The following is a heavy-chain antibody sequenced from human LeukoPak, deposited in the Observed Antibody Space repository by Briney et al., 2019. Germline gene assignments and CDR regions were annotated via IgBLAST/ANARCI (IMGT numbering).Heavy chain of an antibody. CDR2: ISAYNGNT. CDR3: ARDPSDYYDSSGYYFPLDY. Sequence: ASVKVSCKASGYTFTSYGISWVRQAPGQGLEWMGWISAYNGNTNYAQKLQGRVTMTTDTSTSTAYMELRSLRSDDTVVYYCARDPSDYYDSSGYYFPLDYWGQGTLVTVSS. V-gene: IGHV1-18*01. CDR1: GYTFTSYG. D-gene: IGHD3-22*01. J-gene: IGHJ4*02.